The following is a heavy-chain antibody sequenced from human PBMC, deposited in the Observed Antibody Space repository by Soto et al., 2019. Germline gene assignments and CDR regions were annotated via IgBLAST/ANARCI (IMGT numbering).Heavy chain of an antibody. CDR3: ARVGRDSSSWYELVFYYYGMDV. J-gene: IGHJ6*02. CDR2: INHSGST. V-gene: IGHV4-34*01. Sequence: SETLSLTCAVYGGSFSGYYWSWIRQPPGKGLEWIGEINHSGSTNYNPSLKSRVTISVDTSKNQFSPKLSSVTVAVTAVYYCARVGRDSSSWYELVFYYYGMDVWGQGTTVTVSS. D-gene: IGHD6-13*01. CDR1: GGSFSGYY.